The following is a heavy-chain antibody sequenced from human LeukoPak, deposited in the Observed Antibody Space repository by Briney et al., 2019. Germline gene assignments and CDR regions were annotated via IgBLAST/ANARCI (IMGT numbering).Heavy chain of an antibody. CDR3: ARDNKNNWSYAHYFDY. Sequence: SVKVSCKASGGTFSSYAISWVRRAPGQGLEWMGGIIPIFGTANYAQKFQGRVTITADESTSTAYMELSSLRSEDTAVYYCARDNKNNWSYAHYFDYWGQGTLVTVSS. CDR2: IIPIFGTA. J-gene: IGHJ4*02. CDR1: GGTFSSYA. V-gene: IGHV1-69*13. D-gene: IGHD1-7*01.